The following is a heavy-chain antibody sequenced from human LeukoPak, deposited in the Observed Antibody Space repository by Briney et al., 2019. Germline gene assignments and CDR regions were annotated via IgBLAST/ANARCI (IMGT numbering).Heavy chain of an antibody. J-gene: IGHJ4*02. D-gene: IGHD2-15*01. V-gene: IGHV5-51*01. CDR3: ARLGYCGGASCYSSGTFDY. CDR1: GYSFTSAW. Sequence: GESLKISCKGSGYSFTSAWIGWVRQMPGKGLGWMGIIYPGDSDTRYSPSFQGQVTISADKSISTAYLQWSSLKASDTAIYYCARLGYCGGASCYSSGTFDYWGQGTLVTVPS. CDR2: IYPGDSDT.